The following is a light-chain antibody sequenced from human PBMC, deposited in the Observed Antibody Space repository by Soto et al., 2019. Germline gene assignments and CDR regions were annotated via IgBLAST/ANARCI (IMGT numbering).Light chain of an antibody. J-gene: IGKJ4*01. CDR2: DAS. Sequence: EIVLTQSPATLSLSPGERATLSCRASQSVSSYLVWYQQKPGQAPRLLIYDASNRATGIPARFSGSGSGTDFTLTISSLEPEEFAVYYCQQGSNWPLTLGGGTKVEIK. V-gene: IGKV3-11*01. CDR3: QQGSNWPLT. CDR1: QSVSSY.